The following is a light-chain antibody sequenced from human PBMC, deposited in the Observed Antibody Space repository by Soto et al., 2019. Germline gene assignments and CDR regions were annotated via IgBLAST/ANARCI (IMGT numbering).Light chain of an antibody. J-gene: IGKJ1*01. CDR3: QQYYSNPRT. V-gene: IGKV4-1*01. CDR1: QSVLYSSNNKNY. CDR2: WAS. Sequence: DIVMTQSPDSLAVSLGERATINCKSSQSVLYSSNNKNYLAWYQQKPGQSPKLLIYWASTRESGVPDRFSGSGSGTDFTLTISSLQPEDVEVYYCQQYYSNPRTFGQGTKVDIK.